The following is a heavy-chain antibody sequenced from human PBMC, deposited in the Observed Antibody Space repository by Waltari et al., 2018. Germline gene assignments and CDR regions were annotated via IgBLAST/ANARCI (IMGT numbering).Heavy chain of an antibody. CDR1: GGTFGSYA. CDR3: ARRQLGGAFDP. CDR2: IIPIFGTAP. Sequence: QVQLVQSGAEVRKPGSSVKVSCKASGGTFGSYANPWVRQAPGEWLEWMGGIIPIFGTAPNYAQKFQGRLTITADESTATVYMDLSSLRSDDTAVYYCARRQLGGAFDPWRQGTLVSVSS. V-gene: IGHV1-69*12. D-gene: IGHD3-16*01. J-gene: IGHJ5*02.